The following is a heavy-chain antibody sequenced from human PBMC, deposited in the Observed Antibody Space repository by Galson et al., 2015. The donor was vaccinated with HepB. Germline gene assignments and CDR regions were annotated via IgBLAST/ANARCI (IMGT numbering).Heavy chain of an antibody. D-gene: IGHD6-13*01. CDR2: ISSSGGSI. CDR3: AGSSGYSTSWGGYYYYYMDV. V-gene: IGHV3-11*01. CDR1: GFTFSDYY. Sequence: SLRLSCAASGFTFSDYYMSWIRQAPGKGLEWLSYISSSGGSIYYADSVKGRFTISRDNAKNSLLLQMNSLRAEDGAVYYCAGSSGYSTSWGGYYYYYMDVWGKGTTVTVSS. J-gene: IGHJ6*03.